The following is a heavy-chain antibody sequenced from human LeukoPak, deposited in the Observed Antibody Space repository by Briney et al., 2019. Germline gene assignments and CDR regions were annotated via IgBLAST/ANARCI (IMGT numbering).Heavy chain of an antibody. CDR1: GFSLTTSGVG. D-gene: IGHD1-14*01. CDR3: AHRRGGYNWNHRDFGY. J-gene: IGHJ4*02. V-gene: IGHV2-5*02. CDR2: IYWDDDK. Sequence: ESGPTLVKPTQALALTCTFSGFSLTTSGVGGGWIRQSPGKALEWLALIYWDDDKRYSPPLKDRLTITKDTSKNLVGLTMTNVDPVDTATYYCAHRRGGYNWNHRDFGYWGQGTLVTVSS.